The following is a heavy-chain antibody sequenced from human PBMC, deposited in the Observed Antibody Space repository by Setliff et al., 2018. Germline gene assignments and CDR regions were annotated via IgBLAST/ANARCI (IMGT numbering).Heavy chain of an antibody. V-gene: IGHV4-38-2*01. Sequence: PSETLSLTCDVSGYSITSGHYWGWIRQPPGKGLEWIGSMYPGRSTYYNPSLKSRVTMSVDTSKKQFSLNLTSVTAADTAVYYCARASVVHAIAVGYWGQGTLVTVSS. D-gene: IGHD2-15*01. CDR1: GYSITSGHY. CDR3: ARASVVHAIAVGY. CDR2: MYPGRST. J-gene: IGHJ4*02.